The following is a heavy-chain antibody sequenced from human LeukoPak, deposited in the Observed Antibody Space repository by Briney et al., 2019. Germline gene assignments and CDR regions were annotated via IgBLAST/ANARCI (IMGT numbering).Heavy chain of an antibody. CDR1: GYSFISYD. D-gene: IGHD3-10*01. V-gene: IGHV1-8*02. Sequence: ASVKVSCKASGYSFISYDINWVRQAPGQGLEWMGWMNPNSGYAGFAQKFQGRVTSTRDTSTGTAYLDLSSLRSEDTAVYFCARGEYYGSGSWGYWGQGTLVTVSS. CDR3: ARGEYYGSGSWGY. CDR2: MNPNSGYA. J-gene: IGHJ4*02.